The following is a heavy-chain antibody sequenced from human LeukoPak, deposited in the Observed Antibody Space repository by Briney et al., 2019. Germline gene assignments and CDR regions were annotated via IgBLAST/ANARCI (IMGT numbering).Heavy chain of an antibody. V-gene: IGHV4-28*01. D-gene: IGHD1-1*01. CDR2: IHYSGST. J-gene: IGHJ4*02. CDR3: ARKHRWNGLYFDY. CDR1: GYSISSSNW. Sequence: SETLSLTCAVSGYSISSSNWWGWVRQPPGKGLEWIGYIHYSGSTYYNPSLMSRVTMSVDTSKNQFSLKLSSVIAVDTAVYYCARKHRWNGLYFDYWGQGTLVTVSS.